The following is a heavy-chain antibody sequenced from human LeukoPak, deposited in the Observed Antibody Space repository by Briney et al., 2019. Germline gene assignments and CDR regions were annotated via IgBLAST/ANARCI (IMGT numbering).Heavy chain of an antibody. CDR1: GFTFSSYG. D-gene: IGHD3-22*01. CDR3: AKVRYYDSSGIFDY. Sequence: GSLRLSCAASGFTFSSYGMHWVRQAPGKGLKWVGVISYDGSNKYYADSVKGRFTISRDNSKNTLYLQMNSLRAEDTAVYYCAKVRYYDSSGIFDYWGQGTLVTVSS. J-gene: IGHJ4*02. CDR2: ISYDGSNK. V-gene: IGHV3-30*18.